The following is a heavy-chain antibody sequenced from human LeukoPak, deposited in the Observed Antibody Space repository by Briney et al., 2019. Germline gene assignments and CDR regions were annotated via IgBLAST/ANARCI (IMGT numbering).Heavy chain of an antibody. V-gene: IGHV4-59*01. D-gene: IGHD5-24*01. CDR3: ANSRRWLQCPPFDY. Sequence: PSETLSLTCTVSRGSTSNYYWSWIRQPPGKGLEWIGYIYSSGNTKYNPSLKSRVTISIDTSKNQFSLNLTSVTAADTAVYYCANSRRWLQCPPFDYWGQGTPVTVSS. CDR2: IYSSGNT. J-gene: IGHJ4*02. CDR1: RGSTSNYY.